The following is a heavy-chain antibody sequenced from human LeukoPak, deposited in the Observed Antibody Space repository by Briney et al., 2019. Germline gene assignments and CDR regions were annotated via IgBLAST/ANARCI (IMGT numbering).Heavy chain of an antibody. CDR3: ARVPKAKIAARSHFDY. D-gene: IGHD6-6*01. Sequence: SETLSLTCTVSGGSISSYYWSWIRQPPGKGLEWIGYIYYSGSTNYNPSLKSRVTISVDTSKNQFSLKLSSVTAADTAVYYCARVPKAKIAARSHFDYWGQGTLVTVSS. CDR2: IYYSGST. J-gene: IGHJ4*02. V-gene: IGHV4-59*12. CDR1: GGSISSYY.